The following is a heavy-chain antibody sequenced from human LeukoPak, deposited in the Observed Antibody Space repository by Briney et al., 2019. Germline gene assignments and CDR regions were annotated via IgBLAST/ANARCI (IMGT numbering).Heavy chain of an antibody. J-gene: IGHJ4*02. CDR1: GFTFGSYG. D-gene: IGHD1-26*01. CDR3: VRQQGGKISPFDY. Sequence: GGSLRLPCAASGFTFGSYGMHWVRQAPGKGLEWVAVIWYDGSNIYYADFVEGRFTISRDNSRDTLFLQMNSLRAEDTAIYYCVRQQGGKISPFDYWGQGTRVTVSS. CDR2: IWYDGSNI. V-gene: IGHV3-33*01.